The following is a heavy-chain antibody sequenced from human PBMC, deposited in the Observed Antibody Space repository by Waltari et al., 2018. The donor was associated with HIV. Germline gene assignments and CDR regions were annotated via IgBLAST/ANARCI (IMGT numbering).Heavy chain of an antibody. J-gene: IGHJ4*02. CDR1: GFTFSSYA. CDR3: AKEGIAGRPSVPDY. D-gene: IGHD6-6*01. Sequence: EVQLLESGGGLVQPGGSLRLSCAASGFTFSSYAMSWVRQAPGKGLRLFSVVSGSGGSTYYADFVKGRFTISRDNSKNTLYLQMNSLRAEDTAVYYCAKEGIAGRPSVPDYWGQGTLVTVSS. CDR2: VSGSGGST. V-gene: IGHV3-23*01.